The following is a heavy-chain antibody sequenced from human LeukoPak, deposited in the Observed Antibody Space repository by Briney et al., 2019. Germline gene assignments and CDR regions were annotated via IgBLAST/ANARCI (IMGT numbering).Heavy chain of an antibody. J-gene: IGHJ5*02. V-gene: IGHV4-39*01. Sequence: PSETLSLACTVSGASISSSSYYWGWIRQPPGKGLEWIGGIYYSESTYYNPSLKSRVTISVDTSKNQFSLRLSSVTAADTAVYYCARHAYFDWLLFPFAWFDPWGQGTLVTVSS. CDR2: IYYSEST. D-gene: IGHD3-9*01. CDR3: ARHAYFDWLLFPFAWFDP. CDR1: GASISSSSYY.